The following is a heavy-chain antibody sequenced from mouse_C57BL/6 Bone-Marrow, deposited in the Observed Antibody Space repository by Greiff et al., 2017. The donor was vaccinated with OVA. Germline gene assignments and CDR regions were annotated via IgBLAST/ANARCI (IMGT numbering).Heavy chain of an antibody. V-gene: IGHV5-6*01. CDR3: ARRDYGSPAWFAY. D-gene: IGHD1-1*01. Sequence: DVHLVESGGDLVKPGGSLKLSCAASGFTFSSYGMSWVRQTPDKRLEWVATISSGGSYTYYPDSVKGRFTISRDNAKNTLYLQMSSLKSEDTAMYYCARRDYGSPAWFAYWGQGTLVTVSA. CDR2: ISSGGSYT. J-gene: IGHJ3*01. CDR1: GFTFSSYG.